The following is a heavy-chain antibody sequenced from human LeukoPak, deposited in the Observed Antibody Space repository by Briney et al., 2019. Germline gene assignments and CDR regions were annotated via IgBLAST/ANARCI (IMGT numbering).Heavy chain of an antibody. Sequence: GGSLGLSCAASGFTFSSYAMHWVRQAPGKGLEWVAVISYDGSNKYYADSVKGRFTISRDNSKNTLYLQMNSLRAEDTAVYYCARDLGIQLWSNYYYYGMDVWGQGTTVTVSS. CDR2: ISYDGSNK. J-gene: IGHJ6*02. CDR3: ARDLGIQLWSNYYYYGMDV. V-gene: IGHV3-30-3*01. CDR1: GFTFSSYA. D-gene: IGHD5-18*01.